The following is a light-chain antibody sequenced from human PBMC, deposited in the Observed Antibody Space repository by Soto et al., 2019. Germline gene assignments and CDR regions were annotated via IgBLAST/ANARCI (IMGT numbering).Light chain of an antibody. J-gene: IGKJ1*01. CDR1: QTISSW. CDR3: QQYYSYST. CDR2: AAS. V-gene: IGKV1-5*01. Sequence: DIQMTQSPSTLSGSVGDRVTITCRASQTISSWLAWYQQKPGKAPKLLIYAASTLQSGVPSRFSGSGSGTDFTLTISCLQSEDFATYYCQQYYSYSTFGQGTKVDIK.